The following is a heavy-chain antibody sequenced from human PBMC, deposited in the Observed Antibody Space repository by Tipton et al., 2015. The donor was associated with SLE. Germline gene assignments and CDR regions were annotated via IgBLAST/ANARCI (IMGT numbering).Heavy chain of an antibody. CDR1: GGSFSGYY. CDR3: ERLVVVDV. V-gene: IGHV4-34*01. D-gene: IGHD3-22*01. J-gene: IGHJ6*04. CDR2: INHSGST. Sequence: TLSLTCAVYGGSFSGYYWSWIRQPPGKGLEWIGEINHSGSTNYNPSLKSRVTISVDTSKNQFSLKLSSVTAADTAVYYCERLVVVDVWGKGTTVTVSS.